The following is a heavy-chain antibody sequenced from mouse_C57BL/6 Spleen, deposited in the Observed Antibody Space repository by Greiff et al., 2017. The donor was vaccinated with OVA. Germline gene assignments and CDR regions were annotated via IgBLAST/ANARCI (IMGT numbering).Heavy chain of an antibody. CDR2: ISNGGGST. CDR1: GFTFSDYY. V-gene: IGHV5-12*01. D-gene: IGHD2-3*01. Sequence: EVQGVESGGGLVQPGGSLKLSCAASGFTFSDYYMYWVRQTPEKRLEWVAYISNGGGSTYYPDTVKGRFTISRDNAKNTLYLQMSRLKSEDTAMYYCARHGDGYYEGYFDVWGTGTTVTVSS. CDR3: ARHGDGYYEGYFDV. J-gene: IGHJ1*03.